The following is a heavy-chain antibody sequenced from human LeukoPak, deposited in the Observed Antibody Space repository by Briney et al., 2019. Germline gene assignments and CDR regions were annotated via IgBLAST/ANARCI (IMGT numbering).Heavy chain of an antibody. Sequence: PSETLSLTCTVSGGSISSYYWSWIRQPAGKGLEWIGRIYTGGSTNYNPSLKSRVTMSVDTSKNQFSLKLSSVTAADTAVYYCARMSPSSSWYGDAFDTWGQGTMVTVSS. V-gene: IGHV4-4*07. CDR3: ARMSPSSSWYGDAFDT. D-gene: IGHD6-13*01. CDR2: IYTGGST. J-gene: IGHJ3*02. CDR1: GGSISSYY.